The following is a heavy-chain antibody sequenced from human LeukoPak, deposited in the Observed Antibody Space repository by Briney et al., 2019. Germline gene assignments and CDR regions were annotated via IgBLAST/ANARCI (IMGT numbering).Heavy chain of an antibody. D-gene: IGHD3-10*01. CDR1: GGPISTHY. CDR3: ARGATFRGTYYMDV. CDR2: NDYSGST. Sequence: SETLSLTCIVSGGPISTHYWSWSRQPPGKGLEWIGHNDYSGSTDYNPSLKSRVTISVDTSKNQFSLKLNSVTAADTAVYYCARGATFRGTYYMDVWGKGTTVTVSS. J-gene: IGHJ6*03. V-gene: IGHV4-59*11.